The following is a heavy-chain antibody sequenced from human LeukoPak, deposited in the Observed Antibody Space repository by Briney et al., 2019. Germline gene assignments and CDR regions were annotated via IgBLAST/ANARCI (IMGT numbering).Heavy chain of an antibody. CDR3: VREGAADGLPWY. D-gene: IGHD6-13*01. V-gene: IGHV3-7*01. Sequence: GGSLRLSCAASGFTFSSYWMSWVRQAPGKGPEWVANIKQDGSEKYYVDSVKGRFTISRDNAKNSLYLQMNSLRAEDTAVYYCVREGAADGLPWYWAQEILLTVPS. CDR2: IKQDGSEK. CDR1: GFTFSSYW. J-gene: IGHJ4*02.